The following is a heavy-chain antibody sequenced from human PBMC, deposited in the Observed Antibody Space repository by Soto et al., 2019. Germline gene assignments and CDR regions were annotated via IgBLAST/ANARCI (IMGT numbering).Heavy chain of an antibody. CDR2: IIHILGIA. J-gene: IGHJ6*01. Sequence: VMPSCEAWGGSFSNSSISWVRQAPGQGLEWMGRIIHILGIANYAQKFQGRVTITADKSTSTAYMELSSLRFDETVLYHRRRDHRLAAAGYCGMVV. CDR3: RRDHRLAAAGYCGMVV. V-gene: IGHV1-69*10. D-gene: IGHD6-13*01. CDR1: GGSFSNSS.